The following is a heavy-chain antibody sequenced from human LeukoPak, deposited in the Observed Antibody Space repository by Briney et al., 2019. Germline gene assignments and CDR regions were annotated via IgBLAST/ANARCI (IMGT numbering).Heavy chain of an antibody. V-gene: IGHV1-2*02. CDR3: ARDEANDYGVHFDY. J-gene: IGHJ4*02. CDR1: GYTFTGYY. CDR2: INPNSGGT. D-gene: IGHD4-17*01. Sequence: GASVKVSCKASGYTFTGYYMHWVRQAPGQGLEWMGWINPNSGGTNYAQKFQGRVTMTRDTSISTVYMELSRLRSDDTAIYYCARDEANDYGVHFDYWGQGTLVTVSS.